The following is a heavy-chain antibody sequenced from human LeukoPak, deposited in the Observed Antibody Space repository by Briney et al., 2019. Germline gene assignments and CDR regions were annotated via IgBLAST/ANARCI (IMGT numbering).Heavy chain of an antibody. J-gene: IGHJ6*02. CDR1: GFTFTDYI. V-gene: IGHV3-30-3*01. CDR2: ISYDGTIE. CDR3: ARGGQQMSDAMDV. D-gene: IGHD6-13*01. Sequence: ARGPLRLSCVASGFTFTDYIMHWVRQAPGKGLEWVTVISYDGTIEYYADSVKGRFTISKDNSKNRLYLQMNSLRTEDTAVYFCARGGQQMSDAMDVWGQGTTVTVSS.